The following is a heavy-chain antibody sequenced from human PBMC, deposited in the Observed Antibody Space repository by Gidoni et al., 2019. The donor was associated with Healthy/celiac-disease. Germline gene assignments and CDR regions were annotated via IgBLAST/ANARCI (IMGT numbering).Heavy chain of an antibody. CDR3: ARLHLLGAFDI. Sequence: QLQLQESGSGLVKPSQTLSLPCAFSGCSISSGGYSWRWIRQPPGKGLEWIGYIYHSGSTYYNPSLKSRVTISVDRSKNQFSLKLSSVTAADTAVYYCARLHLLGAFDIWGQGTMVTVSS. D-gene: IGHD2-15*01. J-gene: IGHJ3*02. CDR1: GCSISSGGYS. V-gene: IGHV4-30-2*01. CDR2: IYHSGST.